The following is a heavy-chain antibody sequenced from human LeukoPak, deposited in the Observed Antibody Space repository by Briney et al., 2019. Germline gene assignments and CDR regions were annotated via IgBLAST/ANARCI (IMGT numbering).Heavy chain of an antibody. Sequence: PGGSLRLSCAASGFTFSSYWMNWVRQAPGKGLEWVGRIKGRGDGGTTDYAAPVKGRFTISRDDAKNTLYLQMNNLETDDTGIYFCSCDLSPGDYGLDYWGQGTLVSVSS. J-gene: IGHJ4*02. CDR1: GFTFSSYW. D-gene: IGHD2-21*01. CDR3: SCDLSPGDYGLDY. CDR2: IKGRGDGGTT. V-gene: IGHV3-15*01.